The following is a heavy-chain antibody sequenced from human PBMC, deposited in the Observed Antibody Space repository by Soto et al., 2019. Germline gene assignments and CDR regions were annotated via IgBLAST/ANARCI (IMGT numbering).Heavy chain of an antibody. CDR3: AKDKYSGSGSYKYYYFFYGMDV. V-gene: IGHV3-23*01. Sequence: EVQLLESGGGLVQPGGSLRLSCAASGFTFSSSAMTWVRQAPGKGLEWVSAITGSGGGTYYADSVKGRFAISRDNSKNTLYLQMNSLRGDDTAVYYCAKDKYSGSGSYKYYYFFYGMDVWGQGTTVTVSS. J-gene: IGHJ6*02. CDR1: GFTFSSSA. D-gene: IGHD3-10*01. CDR2: ITGSGGGT.